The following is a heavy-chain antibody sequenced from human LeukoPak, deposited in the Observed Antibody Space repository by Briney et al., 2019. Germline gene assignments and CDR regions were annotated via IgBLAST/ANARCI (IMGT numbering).Heavy chain of an antibody. CDR1: GYTLTELS. CDR3: ATASGYYPVYYYYMDV. D-gene: IGHD3-3*01. CDR2: FDPEDGET. V-gene: IGHV1-24*01. J-gene: IGHJ6*03. Sequence: ASVKVSCKVSGYTLTELSMHWVRQAPGKGLEWMGGFDPEDGETIYAQKFQGRVTMTEDTSTDTAYMELSSLRSEDTAVYYCATASGYYPVYYYYMDVWGKGTTVTVSS.